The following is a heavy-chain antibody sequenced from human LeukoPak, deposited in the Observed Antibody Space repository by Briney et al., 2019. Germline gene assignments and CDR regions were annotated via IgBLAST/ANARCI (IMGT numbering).Heavy chain of an antibody. CDR2: ISSSSSYI. CDR1: GFTFSSHS. J-gene: IGHJ4*02. CDR3: ARITRWGSGWESDY. V-gene: IGHV3-21*01. Sequence: GGSLRLSCAASGFTFSSHSMNWVRQAPGKGLEWVSFISSSSSYIHYADSVKGRFTISRDNAKNSLYLQMNSLRAEDTAAYYCARITRWGSGWESDYWGQGTLVTVSS. D-gene: IGHD6-19*01.